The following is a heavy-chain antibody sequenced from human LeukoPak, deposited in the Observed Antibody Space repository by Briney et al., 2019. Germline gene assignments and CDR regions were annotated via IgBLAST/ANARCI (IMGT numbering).Heavy chain of an antibody. Sequence: PSETLSLTCAVYGGSFSGYYWGWIRQPPGKGLEWIGEINHSGSTNYNPSLKSRVTISVDTSKNQFSLKLSSVTAADTAVYYCARRATYYYGSGSYYHKNWFDPWGQGTLVTVSS. CDR2: INHSGST. CDR1: GGSFSGYY. J-gene: IGHJ5*02. D-gene: IGHD3-10*01. CDR3: ARRATYYYGSGSYYHKNWFDP. V-gene: IGHV4-34*01.